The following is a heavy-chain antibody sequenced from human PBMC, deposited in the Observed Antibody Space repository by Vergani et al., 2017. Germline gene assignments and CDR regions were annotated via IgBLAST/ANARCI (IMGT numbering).Heavy chain of an antibody. Sequence: QVQLQESGPGLVKPSQTLSLTCTVSGGSISSGSYYWSWIRQPAGKGLEWIGRIYTSGSTNYNPSLKSRVTMSVDTSKNQFSLKLSSVTAADTAVYYCAREGVYYYDSSGYEGWGQGTLVTVSS. V-gene: IGHV4-61*02. CDR1: GGSISSGSYY. CDR2: IYTSGST. CDR3: AREGVYYYDSSGYEG. J-gene: IGHJ4*02. D-gene: IGHD3-22*01.